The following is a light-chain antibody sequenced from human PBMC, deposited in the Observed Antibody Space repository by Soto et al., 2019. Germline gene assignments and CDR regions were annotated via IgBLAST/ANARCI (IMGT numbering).Light chain of an antibody. CDR3: SSYAGNNKL. V-gene: IGLV2-8*01. Sequence: QSALTQPTSASGSPGQSVTISCTGTSSDVGGYNYVSWYQQHPGKAPKLMIYEVSKRPSGVPDRFSGSKSGNTASLTVSGLQAEDEADYYCSSYAGNNKLFGGGTKLTVL. J-gene: IGLJ3*02. CDR2: EVS. CDR1: SSDVGGYNY.